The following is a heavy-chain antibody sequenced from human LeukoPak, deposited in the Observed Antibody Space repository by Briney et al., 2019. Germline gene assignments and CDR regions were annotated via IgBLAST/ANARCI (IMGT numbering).Heavy chain of an antibody. Sequence: ASVKVSCKASGYTFTGYYMHWVRQAPGQGLEWMGWINPNSGGTNYAQKFQGRVTMTRDTSISTAYMELSRLRSDDTAVYYCARGILGYDFWSGYYGHYFDYWGQGTLVTVSP. V-gene: IGHV1-2*02. J-gene: IGHJ4*02. CDR3: ARGILGYDFWSGYYGHYFDY. CDR2: INPNSGGT. D-gene: IGHD3-3*01. CDR1: GYTFTGYY.